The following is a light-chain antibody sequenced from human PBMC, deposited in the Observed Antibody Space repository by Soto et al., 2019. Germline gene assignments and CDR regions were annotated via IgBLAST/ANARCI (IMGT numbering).Light chain of an antibody. Sequence: EIVLTQSPATMSLSPGERATLSCSASQSVSSYLAWYQQKPGQAPRLLIYDASNRATGIPARFSGSGSGTAFTLTISSLAPEYFAVYYCQKRSNLITFGKGTRLEIK. CDR3: QKRSNLIT. V-gene: IGKV3-11*01. J-gene: IGKJ5*01. CDR1: QSVSSY. CDR2: DAS.